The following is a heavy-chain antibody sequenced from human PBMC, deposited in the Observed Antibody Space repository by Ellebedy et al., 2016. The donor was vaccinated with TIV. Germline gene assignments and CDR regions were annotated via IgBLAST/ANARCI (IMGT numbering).Heavy chain of an antibody. D-gene: IGHD1-26*01. V-gene: IGHV1-2*02. J-gene: IGHJ3*02. Sequence: AASVKVSCKASGGTFSSYAISWVRQAPGQGLEWMGGINPNSGGTNYAQKFQGRVTMTRDTSISTAYMELSRLRSDDTAVYYCARDPRAPTNAFDIWGQGTMVTVSS. CDR2: INPNSGGT. CDR1: GGTFSSYA. CDR3: ARDPRAPTNAFDI.